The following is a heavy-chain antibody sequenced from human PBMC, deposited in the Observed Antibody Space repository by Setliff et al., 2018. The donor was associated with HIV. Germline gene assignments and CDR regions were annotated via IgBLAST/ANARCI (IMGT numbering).Heavy chain of an antibody. V-gene: IGHV4-59*08. Sequence: SETLSLTCTVSGGSISNYYWSWIRKPPGKGLEWIGYIYYSGSTNYNPSLKSRVTILVDSSRNQFSLRLSSVTAADTAVYYCARHRYYDILFDPWGQGTLVTVS. J-gene: IGHJ5*02. D-gene: IGHD3-9*01. CDR1: GGSISNYY. CDR3: ARHRYYDILFDP. CDR2: IYYSGST.